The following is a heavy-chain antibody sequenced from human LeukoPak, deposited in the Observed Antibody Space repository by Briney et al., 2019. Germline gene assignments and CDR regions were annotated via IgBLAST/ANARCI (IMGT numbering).Heavy chain of an antibody. V-gene: IGHV4-39*07. CDR2: VYYSGST. CDR1: GGSISSGSYY. J-gene: IGHJ1*01. CDR3: ARGPPTTALTYFQH. D-gene: IGHD1-26*01. Sequence: SETLSLTCTVSGGSISSGSYYWGWIRQPPGKGLEWIGSVYYSGSTYYNPSLKSRVTISVDTSKNQFSLKLSSVTAADMAVYYCARGPPTTALTYFQHWGQGTLVTVSS.